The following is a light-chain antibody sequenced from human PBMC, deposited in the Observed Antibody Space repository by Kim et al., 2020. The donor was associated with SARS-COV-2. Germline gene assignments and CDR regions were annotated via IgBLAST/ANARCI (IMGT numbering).Light chain of an antibody. CDR2: GAS. J-gene: IGKJ3*01. CDR3: QQYNNWPFT. Sequence: VSPGERATLSCRASQSVSSNLAWYQQKPGQAPRLLIYGASTRATGIPARFTGSGSGTEFTLTISSLQSEDFAVYYCQQYNNWPFTFGPGTKVDVK. CDR1: QSVSSN. V-gene: IGKV3-15*01.